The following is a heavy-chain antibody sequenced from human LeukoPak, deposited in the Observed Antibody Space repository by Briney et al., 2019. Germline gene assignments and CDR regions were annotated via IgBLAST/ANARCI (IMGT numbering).Heavy chain of an antibody. V-gene: IGHV1-69*04. CDR3: ARAPGSGSYYLA. CDR2: IIPILGIA. CDR1: GGTFSSYA. Sequence: SVKVSCKASGGTFSSYAISWVRQAPGQGLEWMGRIIPILGIANYAQKFQGRVTITADKSTSTAYMELSSLRSEDTAVYYCARAPGSGSYYLAWGQGTLVTVSS. J-gene: IGHJ5*02. D-gene: IGHD3-10*01.